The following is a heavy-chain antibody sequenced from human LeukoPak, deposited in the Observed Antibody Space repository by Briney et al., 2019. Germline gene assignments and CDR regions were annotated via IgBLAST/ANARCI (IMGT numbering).Heavy chain of an antibody. CDR1: GFTFSSYS. J-gene: IGHJ5*02. CDR3: ARSGRRITMVRGAFDP. V-gene: IGHV3-21*01. CDR2: ISSSSSYI. D-gene: IGHD3-10*01. Sequence: GGSLRLSCAASGFTFSSYSMNWVRQAPGKGLEWVSSISSSSSYIYYADSVKGRFTISRDNAKNSLYLQMNSLRAEDTAAYYCARSGRRITMVRGAFDPWGQGTLVTVSS.